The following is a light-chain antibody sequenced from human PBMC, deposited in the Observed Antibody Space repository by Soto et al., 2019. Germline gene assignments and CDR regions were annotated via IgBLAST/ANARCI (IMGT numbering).Light chain of an antibody. J-gene: IGLJ1*01. CDR3: SSYTSSSIDYV. Sequence: QCVLTQPASVSGSPGQSITISCTGTRSGVGGYNYVSWYQQHPRKAPKLMIYEVRNRPSGVSNRFSGSKSGNTASLTISGLQSEDEADYYCSSYTSSSIDYVCGTGTKLTVL. V-gene: IGLV2-14*01. CDR1: RSGVGGYNY. CDR2: EVR.